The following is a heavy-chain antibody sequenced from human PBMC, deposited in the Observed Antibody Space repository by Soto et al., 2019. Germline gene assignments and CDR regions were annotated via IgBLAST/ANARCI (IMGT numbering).Heavy chain of an antibody. J-gene: IGHJ4*02. Sequence: PSETLSLTCTVSGGSISRYYWSWIRQPPGKGLEWIGYIYYSGSTNYNPSLKSRVTISVDTSKNQFSLKLNSMTAADTAVYYCARHNYGSGSTYFDYWGQGTLVT. V-gene: IGHV4-59*08. CDR3: ARHNYGSGSTYFDY. CDR1: GGSISRYY. D-gene: IGHD3-10*01. CDR2: IYYSGST.